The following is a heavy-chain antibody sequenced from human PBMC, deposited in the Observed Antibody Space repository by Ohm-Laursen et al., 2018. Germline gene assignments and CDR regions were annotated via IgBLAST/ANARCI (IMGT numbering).Heavy chain of an antibody. CDR1: GLTFTTYA. V-gene: IGHV3-23*01. J-gene: IGHJ3*02. CDR2: ISGSGSST. CDR3: ANFGDSFYSDGGYCRGSRAFDI. D-gene: IGHD2-21*02. Sequence: SLRLSCAASGLTFTTYAMSWVRQAPGKGLEWVAGISGSGSSTCYGDSVRGRFTISRDNSKNTVDLQMNSLRVDDTAKYYCANFGDSFYSDGGYCRGSRAFDIWGQGTMVSVSS.